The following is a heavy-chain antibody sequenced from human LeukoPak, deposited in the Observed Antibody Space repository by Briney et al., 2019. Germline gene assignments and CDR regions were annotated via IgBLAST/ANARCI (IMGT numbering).Heavy chain of an antibody. Sequence: GGSLRLSCAASGFTFSDYDMSWVRQAPGKGLEWVSYISSSGSNKYYADSVKGRLTISSDNANNSLYLQMNSLRAEDTAVYYCASVGSHGYFDYWGQGTLVTVSS. J-gene: IGHJ4*02. CDR2: ISSSGSNK. CDR1: GFTFSDYD. CDR3: ASVGSHGYFDY. D-gene: IGHD1-26*01. V-gene: IGHV3-11*01.